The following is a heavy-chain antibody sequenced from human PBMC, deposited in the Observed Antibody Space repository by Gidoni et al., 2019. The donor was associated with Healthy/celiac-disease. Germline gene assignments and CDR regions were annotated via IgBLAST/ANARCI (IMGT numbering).Heavy chain of an antibody. V-gene: IGHV3-23*01. CDR2: ISGSGGST. Sequence: EVQLLESGGGLVQPGGSLRLSCAASGFPFSSYAMRWVRQAPGKGLEWVSAISGSGGSTYYADSVKGRFTISRDNSKNTLYLQMNSLRAEDTAVYYCAKNRDASYYDSSGYYYAHWYFDLWGRGTLVTVSS. CDR3: AKNRDASYYDSSGYYYAHWYFDL. CDR1: GFPFSSYA. D-gene: IGHD3-22*01. J-gene: IGHJ2*01.